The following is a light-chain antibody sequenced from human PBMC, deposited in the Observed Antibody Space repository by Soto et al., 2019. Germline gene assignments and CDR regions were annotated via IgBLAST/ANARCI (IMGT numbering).Light chain of an antibody. V-gene: IGLV2-8*01. Sequence: QSALTHPPSASGSPGQSVTISCTGTSSDVGDYNYVSWYQQHPGKAPKLMIYEVSKRPSGVPDRFSGSKSGSTASLTVSGLQAEDEADYFCNSYAGSSNYVFGTGTKVTVL. J-gene: IGLJ1*01. CDR2: EVS. CDR1: SSDVGDYNY. CDR3: NSYAGSSNYV.